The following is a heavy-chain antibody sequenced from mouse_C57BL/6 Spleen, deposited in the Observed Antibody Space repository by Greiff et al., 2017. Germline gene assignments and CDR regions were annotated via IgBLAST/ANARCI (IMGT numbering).Heavy chain of an antibody. D-gene: IGHD1-1*01. CDR3: ARPRGSLYYFDY. CDR2: ISSGSSTI. Sequence: EVQLVESGGGLVKPGGSLKLSCAASGFTFSDYGMHWVRQAPEKGLEWVAYISSGSSTIYYADTVKGRFTISRDHAKNTLFLQMTSLRSEDTAMYYCARPRGSLYYFDYWGQGTTLTVSS. CDR1: GFTFSDYG. J-gene: IGHJ2*01. V-gene: IGHV5-17*01.